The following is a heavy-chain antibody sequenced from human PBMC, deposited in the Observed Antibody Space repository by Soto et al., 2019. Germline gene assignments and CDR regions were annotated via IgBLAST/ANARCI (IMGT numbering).Heavy chain of an antibody. J-gene: IGHJ5*01. D-gene: IGHD2-21*01. CDR1: GGSIRNPGYY. CDR2: IYFSGNT. CDR3: ARHGGSKTILPQTRISWFDS. V-gene: IGHV4-39*01. Sequence: ASETLSLTCTVSGGSIRNPGYYGGWMRQPPGKGPEGRGSIYFSGNTYYNPSLKRRVTISLDTPKSQFSMKLSSVTAAATALSYCARHGGSKTILPQTRISWFDSWGHGTLVTVSS.